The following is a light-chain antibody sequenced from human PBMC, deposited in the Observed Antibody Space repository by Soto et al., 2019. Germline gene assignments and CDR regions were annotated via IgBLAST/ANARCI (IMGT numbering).Light chain of an antibody. Sequence: QSVLTQPPSGAAAPGQKGTSSCSGSSSNTGNNYVSWYQHVPEAAPKLLIYDNNQRSSGIADRFYGSKSGTSATLDLTGLHTGSAAHYYCGTWDSSLSGVFGPGTKLTVL. CDR2: DNN. J-gene: IGLJ1*01. CDR1: SSNTGNNY. V-gene: IGLV1-51*01. CDR3: GTWDSSLSGV.